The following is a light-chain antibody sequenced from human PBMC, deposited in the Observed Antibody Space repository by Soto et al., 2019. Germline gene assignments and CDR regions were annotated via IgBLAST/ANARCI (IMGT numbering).Light chain of an antibody. CDR3: SSYTAGGTI. CDR1: SGDVGGYYY. CDR2: EVS. V-gene: IGLV2-14*01. J-gene: IGLJ1*01. Sequence: QSALTQPASVSGSPGQSITISYTGTSGDVGGYYYVSWYQQLPGKAPKLMISEVSNRPSGVSNRFSGSKSGNTASLTISGLQAEDEADYYCSSYTAGGTIFGTGTKLTVL.